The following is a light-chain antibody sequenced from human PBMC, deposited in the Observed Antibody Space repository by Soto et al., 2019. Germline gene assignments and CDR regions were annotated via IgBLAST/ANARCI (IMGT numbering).Light chain of an antibody. CDR2: DVT. CDR1: SSDVGRYDY. Sequence: QSALTQPRSVSASPGRSVTISCTGTSSDVGRYDYVSWYQQHPGKVPKLIVYDVTERPSGVPDRFSGSKSGNTASLTISGLQAEDEADYSCCSFAGSYSYVFGTGTKVTVL. J-gene: IGLJ1*01. CDR3: CSFAGSYSYV. V-gene: IGLV2-11*01.